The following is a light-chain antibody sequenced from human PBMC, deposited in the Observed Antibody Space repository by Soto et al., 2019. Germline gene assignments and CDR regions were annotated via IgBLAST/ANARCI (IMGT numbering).Light chain of an antibody. V-gene: IGKV3-20*01. CDR3: QQYGRQYT. J-gene: IGKJ2*01. CDR2: GAS. Sequence: EIVLTQSPGTLSLSPGERATLSCRASQSVSSSYLAWYQQKPGQAPRLLIYGASSRATGIPDRFSGSGSGTDFPLTISRLEPEDCEVYYLQQYGRQYTFGQGTKLEIK. CDR1: QSVSSSY.